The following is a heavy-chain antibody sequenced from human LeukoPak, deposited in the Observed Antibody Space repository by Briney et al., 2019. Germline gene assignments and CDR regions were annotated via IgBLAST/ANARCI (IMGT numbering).Heavy chain of an antibody. CDR3: ARQNWGEPTNFDY. CDR2: IYPVDSDT. CDR1: GYRFTSYW. D-gene: IGHD7-27*01. Sequence: GGSLKISFKGSGYRFTSYWIGWVRQMPGKGLEGMGIIYPVDSDTRYRPSFQGQVTISADKSISPAYLQWSSLKASDTAMYYCARQNWGEPTNFDYWGQGTLVTVSS. J-gene: IGHJ4*02. V-gene: IGHV5-51*01.